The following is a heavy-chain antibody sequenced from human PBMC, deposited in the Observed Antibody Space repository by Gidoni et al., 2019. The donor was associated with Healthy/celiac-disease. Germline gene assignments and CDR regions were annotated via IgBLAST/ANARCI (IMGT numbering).Heavy chain of an antibody. CDR3: ARGRGSSWYSPFRARRVFDY. V-gene: IGHV1-8*01. Sequence: QVQLVQSGAEVKKPGASVKVSCKASGYTFTSYAINWVRQATGQGLEWMGWMNPNSGNTGYAQKFQGRVTMTRNTSISIAYMELSSLRSEDTAVYYCARGRGSSWYSPFRARRVFDYWGQGTLVTVSS. CDR1: GYTFTSYA. J-gene: IGHJ4*02. D-gene: IGHD6-13*01. CDR2: MNPNSGNT.